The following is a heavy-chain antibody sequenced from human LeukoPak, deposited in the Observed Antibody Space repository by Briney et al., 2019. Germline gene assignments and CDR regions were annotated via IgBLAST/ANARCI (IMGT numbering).Heavy chain of an antibody. CDR3: AAPDSSGSFYYYYMDV. CDR2: IIPIFGTT. Sequence: SVKVSCKASGGTFRSYGISWVRQAPGQGLEWMGGIIPIFGTTNYAHKFQGRVTITTDESTSTAYMELSSLRSEDTAVYYCAAPDSSGSFYYYYMDVWGKGTTVTVSS. CDR1: GGTFRSYG. J-gene: IGHJ6*03. V-gene: IGHV1-69*05. D-gene: IGHD3-22*01.